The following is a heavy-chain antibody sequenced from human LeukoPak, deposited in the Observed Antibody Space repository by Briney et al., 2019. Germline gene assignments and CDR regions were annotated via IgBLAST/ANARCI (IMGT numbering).Heavy chain of an antibody. Sequence: ASVKVSCKASGYTFTSYSISWVRQAPGQGLEWMGWISAYNGNTIYAQKVKGRVTMTTDTSTSTAYMELRSLNSDDAAVYYCARASYCSDGSCYSDYWGQGTLVTVSP. D-gene: IGHD2-15*01. J-gene: IGHJ4*02. V-gene: IGHV1-18*01. CDR3: ARASYCSDGSCYSDY. CDR2: ISAYNGNT. CDR1: GYTFTSYS.